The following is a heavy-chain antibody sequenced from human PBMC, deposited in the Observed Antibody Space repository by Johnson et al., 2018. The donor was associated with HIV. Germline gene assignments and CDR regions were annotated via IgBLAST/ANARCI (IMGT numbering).Heavy chain of an antibody. D-gene: IGHD1-26*01. CDR2: IPYDGYNK. CDR3: ARAAYSGSHHDAFDI. V-gene: IGHV3-30-3*01. CDR1: GFTFSSYA. J-gene: IGHJ3*02. Sequence: QMLLVESGGGVVQPGRSLRLSCAASGFTFSSYAMHWVRQAPGKGLEWVAVIPYDGYNKYYADSVRGRFPISRDNSKNTVFLQMNSLRAEDTAVYYCARAAYSGSHHDAFDIWGQGTMVTVSS.